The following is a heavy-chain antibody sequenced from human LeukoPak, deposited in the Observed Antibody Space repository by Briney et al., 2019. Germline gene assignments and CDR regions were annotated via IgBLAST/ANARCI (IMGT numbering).Heavy chain of an antibody. CDR2: INPNSGAA. J-gene: IGHJ4*02. D-gene: IGHD5-24*01. CDR1: GYTFTGYY. Sequence: ASVNVSCKASGYTFTGYYIHWVRQAPGQGLEWMGWINPNSGAADYAQKFYGRVNMTRDTSISTAYIELSRLRSDDTAVYYCARVRDGYNYNFDYWGQGTLVTVSS. V-gene: IGHV1-2*02. CDR3: ARVRDGYNYNFDY.